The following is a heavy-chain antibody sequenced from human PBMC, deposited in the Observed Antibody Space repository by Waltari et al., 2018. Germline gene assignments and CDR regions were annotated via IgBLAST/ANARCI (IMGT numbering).Heavy chain of an antibody. D-gene: IGHD6-6*01. V-gene: IGHV4-31*03. CDR1: GGSISSGGYY. J-gene: IGHJ6*02. CDR2: IYHSGST. Sequence: QVQLQESGPGLVKPSQTLSLTCTVSGGSISSGGYYWSWIRQHPGKGLEWIGYIYHSGSTYYNPSLKSRVTISVDRSKNQFSLKLSSVTAADTAVYYCARDGSIAAPYGMDVWGQGTTVTVSS. CDR3: ARDGSIAAPYGMDV.